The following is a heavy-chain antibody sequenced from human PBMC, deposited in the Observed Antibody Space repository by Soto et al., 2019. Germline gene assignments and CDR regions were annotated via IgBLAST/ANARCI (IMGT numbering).Heavy chain of an antibody. CDR2: IHPGDSNT. CDR3: ARAGLRYFDWLGREIDWFDP. D-gene: IGHD3-9*01. J-gene: IGHJ5*02. Sequence: PGESLKISCKGSGYSFSNYFIGWVRGMPGKGLEWMGIIHPGDSNTRYSPSFQGQVTISADKSISTAYLQWSSLKASDTAMYYCARAGLRYFDWLGREIDWFDPWGQGTLVTVSS. V-gene: IGHV5-51*01. CDR1: GYSFSNYF.